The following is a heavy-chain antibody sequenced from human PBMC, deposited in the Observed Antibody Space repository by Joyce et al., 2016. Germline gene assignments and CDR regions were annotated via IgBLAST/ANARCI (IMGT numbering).Heavy chain of an antibody. CDR1: GFSFSTYA. CDR3: ARDVGQQGLVRDWFDP. V-gene: IGHV3-30-3*01. D-gene: IGHD6-19*01. CDR2: ISDEGSNK. J-gene: IGHJ5*02. Sequence: QVQLVESGGGVVQPGRSLRLSCAASGFSFSTYAMLWVRQAPRKGLEGVVIISDEGSNKYHADSVKGRFTISRENSKNMLYLQMSSLRAEDTAVYYCARDVGQQGLVRDWFDPWGQGTLVTVSS.